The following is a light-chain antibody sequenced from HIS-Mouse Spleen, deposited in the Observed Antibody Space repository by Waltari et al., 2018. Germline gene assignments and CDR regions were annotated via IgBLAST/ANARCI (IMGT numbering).Light chain of an antibody. CDR2: AAS. Sequence: DIQLTQSPSFLSASVGDRVTITCRASQSISSYLAWYQQKPGKPPKLLIYAASTLQSGVPSRFSGSGSGTEFTLTISSLQPEDFATYYCQQLNSYPPTFGQGTKVEIK. J-gene: IGKJ1*01. CDR1: QSISSY. V-gene: IGKV1-9*01. CDR3: QQLNSYPPT.